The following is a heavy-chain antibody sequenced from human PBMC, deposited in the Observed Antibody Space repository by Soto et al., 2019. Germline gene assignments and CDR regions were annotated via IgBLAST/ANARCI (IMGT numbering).Heavy chain of an antibody. V-gene: IGHV1-24*01. J-gene: IGHJ4*02. D-gene: IGHD6-19*01. CDR1: GYTLTELS. Sequence: ASVKVSCKVSGYTLTELSMHWVRQAPGKGLEWMGGFDPEDGETIYAQKFQGRVTITRDTSASTAYMELSSLRSEDTAVYYCARSGIAVAGSHFDYWGQGTLVTVSS. CDR2: FDPEDGET. CDR3: ARSGIAVAGSHFDY.